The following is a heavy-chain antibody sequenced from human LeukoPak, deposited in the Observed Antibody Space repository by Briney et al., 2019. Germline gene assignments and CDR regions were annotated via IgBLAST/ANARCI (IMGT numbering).Heavy chain of an antibody. CDR3: AKGRMGTTFDD. D-gene: IGHD4-11*01. Sequence: PGEALRLSCAASGFTFSSFAMNWVRQAPGKGLEWVSAISGSGGGAYYADSVEGRFTISKDNSQNTLYLQMSSLSAEDTAVYYCAKGRMGTTFDDWGQGTLVTVS. CDR1: GFTFSSFA. V-gene: IGHV3-23*01. J-gene: IGHJ4*02. CDR2: ISGSGGGA.